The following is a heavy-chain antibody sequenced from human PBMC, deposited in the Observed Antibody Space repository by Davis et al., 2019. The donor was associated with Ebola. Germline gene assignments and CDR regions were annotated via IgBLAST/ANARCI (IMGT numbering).Heavy chain of an antibody. CDR3: ARVYVAYSSDPIEGFDY. Sequence: ASVKVSCKASGYTFTSYGISWVRQAPGQGLEWMGWISAYNGNTNYAQRLQGRVTMTTDTSTSTAYMELRSLRSDDTAMYYCARVYVAYSSDPIEGFDYWGQGTLVTVSS. J-gene: IGHJ4*02. CDR1: GYTFTSYG. CDR2: ISAYNGNT. V-gene: IGHV1-18*01. D-gene: IGHD6-25*01.